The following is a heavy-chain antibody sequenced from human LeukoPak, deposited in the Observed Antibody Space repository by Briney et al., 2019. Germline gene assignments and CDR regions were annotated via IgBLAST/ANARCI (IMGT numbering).Heavy chain of an antibody. V-gene: IGHV3-21*05. CDR2: ITGAGNNI. D-gene: IGHD5-18*01. CDR3: ARDVGYRSWFDP. J-gene: IGHJ5*02. CDR1: GFTFSNFG. Sequence: PGGSLRLSCVASGFTFSNFGMNWVRQAPGQGLEWLSYITGAGNNIYYADSVKGRFTISRDNARNSLYLQMSSLRAEDTAVYYCARDVGYRSWFDPWGQGTLVTVSS.